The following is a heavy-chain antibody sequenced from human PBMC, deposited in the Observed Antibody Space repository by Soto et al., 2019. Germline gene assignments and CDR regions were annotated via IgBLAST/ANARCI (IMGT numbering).Heavy chain of an antibody. CDR2: ISAYNGNT. CDR3: ARVQQLVRRDFDY. CDR1: GYTFTSYG. D-gene: IGHD6-13*01. V-gene: IGHV1-18*01. J-gene: IGHJ4*02. Sequence: QVQLVQSGAEVKKPGASGKVSCKASGYTFTSYGISGVRQAPGQGLEWMGWISAYNGNTNYAQKLQGRVTMTTDTSTSTAYIEPRSLRTDDTAVYYCARVQQLVRRDFDYWGQGTLVTVSS.